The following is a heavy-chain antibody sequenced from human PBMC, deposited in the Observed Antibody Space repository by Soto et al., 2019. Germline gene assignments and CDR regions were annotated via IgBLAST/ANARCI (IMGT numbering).Heavy chain of an antibody. Sequence: HPGGSLRLSCAASGFTFSPYAMHWVRQAPGKGLEWVAVISADQKNIYYADSVKGRFTISRDNSKNTLYLQMDGLRTEDTAVYYCARDVRKLRFFDYWGQGTQVTVSS. V-gene: IGHV3-30*04. J-gene: IGHJ4*02. CDR1: GFTFSPYA. D-gene: IGHD3-3*01. CDR3: ARDVRKLRFFDY. CDR2: ISADQKNI.